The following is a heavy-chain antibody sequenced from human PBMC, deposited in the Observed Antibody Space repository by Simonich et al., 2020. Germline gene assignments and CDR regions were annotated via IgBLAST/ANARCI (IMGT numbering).Heavy chain of an antibody. D-gene: IGHD2-2*01. CDR1: GYTFTGYY. V-gene: IGHV1-2*06. CDR3: ARDTFLGYCSSTSCYDAFDI. Sequence: QVQLVQSGAEVKKPGASVKVSCKASGYTFTGYYMHWVRQAPGQGLGWKVRINPNSGVTNEAQECQGMVTMTRDTSISTAYMELSRLRSDDTAVYYCARDTFLGYCSSTSCYDAFDIWGQGTMVTVSS. CDR2: INPNSGVT. J-gene: IGHJ3*02.